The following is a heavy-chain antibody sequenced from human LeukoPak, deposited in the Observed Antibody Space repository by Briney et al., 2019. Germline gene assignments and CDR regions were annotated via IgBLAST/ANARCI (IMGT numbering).Heavy chain of an antibody. Sequence: GGSLRLSCAASGLTFRNYAMTWVRQAPGKGLEWVSTISSDGTDKYFADSVKGRFTISRDNSKSTVSLQMNSLRVEDMAVYYCAKGGHYSFFDYWGQGTLVTVSS. V-gene: IGHV3-23*01. J-gene: IGHJ4*02. CDR1: GLTFRNYA. D-gene: IGHD2-15*01. CDR2: ISSDGTDK. CDR3: AKGGHYSFFDY.